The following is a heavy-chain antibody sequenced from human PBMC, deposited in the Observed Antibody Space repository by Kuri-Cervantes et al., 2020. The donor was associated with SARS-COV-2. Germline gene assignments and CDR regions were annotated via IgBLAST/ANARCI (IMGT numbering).Heavy chain of an antibody. CDR3: AKDLGRPNWFDP. CDR1: GFTFSSYA. Sequence: LSLTCAASGFTFSSYAMSWVRQAPGKGLEWVSAISGSGGSTYYADSVKGRFTISRDSSKNTLYLQMNSLRAEDTAVYYCAKDLGRPNWFDPWGQGTLVTVSS. CDR2: ISGSGGST. V-gene: IGHV3-23*01. J-gene: IGHJ5*02.